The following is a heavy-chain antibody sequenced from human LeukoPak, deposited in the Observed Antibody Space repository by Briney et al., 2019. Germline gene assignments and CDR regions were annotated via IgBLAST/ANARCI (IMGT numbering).Heavy chain of an antibody. J-gene: IGHJ4*02. Sequence: GGSLRLSCAASGFTFSSYSMNWVRQAPGKGLEWVSYISSSSSTIYYADSVKGRFTISRDNAKNSLYLQMNSLRAEDTAVYYCARAGMTTVVTPYFDYWGQGTLVTVSS. D-gene: IGHD4-23*01. V-gene: IGHV3-48*04. CDR2: ISSSSSTI. CDR3: ARAGMTTVVTPYFDY. CDR1: GFTFSSYS.